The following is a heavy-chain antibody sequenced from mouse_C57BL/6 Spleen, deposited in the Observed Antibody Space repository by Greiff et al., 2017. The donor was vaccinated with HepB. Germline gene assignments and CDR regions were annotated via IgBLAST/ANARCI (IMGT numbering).Heavy chain of an antibody. D-gene: IGHD4-1*01. J-gene: IGHJ2*01. V-gene: IGHV1-15*01. CDR2: IDPETGGT. CDR1: GYTFTDYE. Sequence: LQQSGAELVRPGASVTLSCKASGYTFTDYEMHWVKQTPVHGLEWIGAIDPETGGTAYNQKFKGKAILTADKSSSTAYMELRSLTSEDSAVYYCTRRGTGKGYFDYWGQGTTLTVSS. CDR3: TRRGTGKGYFDY.